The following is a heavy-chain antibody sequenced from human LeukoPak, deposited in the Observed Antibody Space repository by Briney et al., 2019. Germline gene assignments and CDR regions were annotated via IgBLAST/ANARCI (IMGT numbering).Heavy chain of an antibody. Sequence: GGSLRLSCAVSGLTFSNHGMSWVRQAPGKGLEWVSTILSTFNTYYADSVRGRFTISRDNSENTLYLQMNSVTDEDTAIYYCHKDLLGAGRYWGQGTLVTVSS. CDR1: GLTFSNHG. CDR2: ILSTFNT. J-gene: IGHJ4*02. V-gene: IGHV3-23*01. CDR3: HKDLLGAGRY. D-gene: IGHD1-26*01.